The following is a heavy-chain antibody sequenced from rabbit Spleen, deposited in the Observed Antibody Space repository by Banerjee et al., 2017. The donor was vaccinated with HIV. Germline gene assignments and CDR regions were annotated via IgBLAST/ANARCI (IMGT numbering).Heavy chain of an antibody. CDR2: IGGGDTGKT. D-gene: IGHD2-1*01. CDR1: GFTIGTNYY. Sequence: QEQLEESGGDLVKPEGSLTLSCKASGFTIGTNYYMCWVRQAPGKGLEWIACIGGGDTGKTYHASWAKGRFTISKPSATTVTLQMTSLTVADTATYFCARGSATMTMVITGYYLNLWGPGTLVTVS. V-gene: IGHV1S45*01. CDR3: ARGSATMTMVITGYYLNL. J-gene: IGHJ4*01.